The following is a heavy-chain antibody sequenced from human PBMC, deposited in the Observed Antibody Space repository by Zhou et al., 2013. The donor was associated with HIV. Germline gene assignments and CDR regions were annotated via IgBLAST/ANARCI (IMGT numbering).Heavy chain of an antibody. CDR3: ARVRGYCSGGSCPSDY. J-gene: IGHJ4*02. V-gene: IGHV1-18*01. CDR2: INIYNGNT. D-gene: IGHD2-15*01. CDR1: GYTFSSYA. Sequence: VHLVQSGPEVKRPGASVKVSCKGSGYTFSSYAISWVRQAPGQGPEWMGWINIYNGNTDYAQKVKGRVSLTSDKSTSTAYMELRSLRSDDTAVYYCARVRGYCSGGSCPSDYWGQGTLVTVSS.